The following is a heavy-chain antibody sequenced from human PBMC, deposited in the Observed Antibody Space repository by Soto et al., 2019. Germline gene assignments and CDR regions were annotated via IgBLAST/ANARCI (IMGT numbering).Heavy chain of an antibody. D-gene: IGHD6-6*01. CDR2: ISYDGSNK. V-gene: IGHV3-30*18. Sequence: QVQLVESGGGVVQPGRSLRLSCAASGFTFSSYGMHWVRQAPGKGLEWVAVISYDGSNKYYADSVKGRFTISRDNSKNTLYLQMNSLRAEDTAVYYCAKDAGQHLVLYFDYWGQGTLVTVSS. J-gene: IGHJ4*02. CDR3: AKDAGQHLVLYFDY. CDR1: GFTFSSYG.